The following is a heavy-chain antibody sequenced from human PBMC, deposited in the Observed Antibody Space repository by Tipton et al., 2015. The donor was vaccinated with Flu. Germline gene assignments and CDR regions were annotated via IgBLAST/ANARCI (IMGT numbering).Heavy chain of an antibody. CDR2: INSDGSAA. D-gene: IGHD6-25*01. CDR3: TRESATSRSAFDF. J-gene: IGHJ3*01. V-gene: IGHV3-74*01. CDR1: GFTFSHYW. Sequence: SLRLSCEASGFTFSHYWMHWVRQGPGKGLVWISRINSDGSAANYADSVKGRLTISRDNAKNTLSLQINSLRVEDTAVYFCTRESATSRSAFDFWGQGTVVTVSS.